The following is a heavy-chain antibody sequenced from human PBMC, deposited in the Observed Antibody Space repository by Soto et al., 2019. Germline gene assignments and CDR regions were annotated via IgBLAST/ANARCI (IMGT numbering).Heavy chain of an antibody. CDR2: ISGSGGST. V-gene: IGHV3-23*01. CDR1: GFTFSSYA. CDR3: AKKERTTGTYYYYYGMDV. J-gene: IGHJ6*02. Sequence: LRLSCAASGFTFSSYAMSWVRQAPGKGLEWVSAISGSGGSTYYADSVKGRFTISRDNSKNTLYLQMNSLRAEDTAVYYCAKKERTTGTYYYYYGMDVWGQGTTVTVSS. D-gene: IGHD1-1*01.